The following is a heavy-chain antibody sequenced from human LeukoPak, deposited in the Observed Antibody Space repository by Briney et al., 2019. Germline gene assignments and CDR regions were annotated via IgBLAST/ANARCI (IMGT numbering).Heavy chain of an antibody. CDR3: AKAFGFSRSGVDV. CDR1: EFTFSSCA. J-gene: IGHJ6*02. Sequence: GGSLRLSCAASEFTFSSCAMSWVGRAPGKGLEWFSGITGHGGGTYYADSVKGRFTISRDNSRNTLYLQMNSLRVEDTAVYYCAKAFGFSRSGVDVWGQGTTVTVSS. V-gene: IGHV3-23*01. CDR2: ITGHGGGT. D-gene: IGHD3-16*01.